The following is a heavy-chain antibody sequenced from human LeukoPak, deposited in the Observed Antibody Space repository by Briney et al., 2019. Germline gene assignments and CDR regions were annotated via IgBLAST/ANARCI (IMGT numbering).Heavy chain of an antibody. D-gene: IGHD5-12*01. CDR3: ARISVGPWLHNGFDI. Sequence: GESLKISCEGSGYTFLTYWIGWVRQKPGKGLEWMGIIYPADSDTRYSPSFQGQVTMSADRSISTAYLHWTSLKASDTAMYYCARISVGPWLHNGFDIWGQGTMVTVFS. CDR2: IYPADSDT. J-gene: IGHJ3*02. V-gene: IGHV5-51*01. CDR1: GYTFLTYW.